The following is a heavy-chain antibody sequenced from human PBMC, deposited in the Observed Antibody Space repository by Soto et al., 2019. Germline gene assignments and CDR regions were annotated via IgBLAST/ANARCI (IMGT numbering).Heavy chain of an antibody. V-gene: IGHV3-23*01. CDR2: LTGGGDYT. CDR1: GFTFSRNA. Sequence: GGSLRLSCAASGFTFSRNAMSWVRQAPGKGLQWVSALTGGGDYTYYTDSVKGRFTISRDNFKNTVYLQMNSLRAEDTAVYYCAKVRFFGSGSHQNPFFDDWGQGALVTVSS. J-gene: IGHJ4*02. D-gene: IGHD3-10*01. CDR3: AKVRFFGSGSHQNPFFDD.